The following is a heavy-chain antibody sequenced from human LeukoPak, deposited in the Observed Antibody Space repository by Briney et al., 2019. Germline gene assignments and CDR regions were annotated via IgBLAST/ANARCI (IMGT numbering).Heavy chain of an antibody. CDR2: ISGTSSYI. Sequence: PGGSLRLSCAASGFTLSSYTMNWVRQAPGQGLEWVSSISGTSSYIYYADPVKGRFTISRDNAKNSLYLQMDSLRAEDTAVYYCARDKSWGAPYYFDYWGQGTLVTVSS. D-gene: IGHD3-16*01. J-gene: IGHJ4*02. CDR1: GFTLSSYT. V-gene: IGHV3-21*01. CDR3: ARDKSWGAPYYFDY.